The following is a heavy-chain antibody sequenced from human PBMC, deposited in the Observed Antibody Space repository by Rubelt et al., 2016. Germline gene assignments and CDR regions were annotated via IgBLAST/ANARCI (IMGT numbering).Heavy chain of an antibody. CDR3: AIYDGVMGQNDP. D-gene: IGHD2-8*01. CDR1: GASISSSSYY. V-gene: IGHV4-39*01. CDR2: IDYSGAT. J-gene: IGHJ5*02. Sequence: QVQLQESGPGLLKPSETLSLTCTVSGASISSSSYYWGWIRQPPGKGLEWIGTIDYSGATYYNPSLKSRVTIFVDTAKNQFSLRLSSVAAADAAVYYCAIYDGVMGQNDPWGQGTLVTVSS.